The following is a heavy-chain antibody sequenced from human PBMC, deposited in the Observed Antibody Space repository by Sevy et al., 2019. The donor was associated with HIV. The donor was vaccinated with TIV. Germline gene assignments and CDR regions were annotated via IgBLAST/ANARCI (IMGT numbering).Heavy chain of an antibody. D-gene: IGHD6-6*01. V-gene: IGHV4-59*01. CDR2: IYYSGST. J-gene: IGHJ4*02. Sequence: SETLSLTRTVSGGSISSYYWSWIRQPPGKGLEWIGYIYYSGSTNYNPCLMSRVTISVDTSKNQFSLKLSSVTAADTAVYYCARGGKQLDFDYWGQGTLVTVSS. CDR3: ARGGKQLDFDY. CDR1: GGSISSYY.